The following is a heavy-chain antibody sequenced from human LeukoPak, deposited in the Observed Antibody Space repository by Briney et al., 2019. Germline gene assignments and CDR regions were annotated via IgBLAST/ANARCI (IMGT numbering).Heavy chain of an antibody. CDR2: INHSGST. CDR1: GGSFSGYY. J-gene: IGHJ4*02. D-gene: IGHD3-22*01. V-gene: IGHV4-34*01. CDR3: ARLYYYDSSGYSHGGIDY. Sequence: SETLSLTCAVYGGSFSGYYWSWIRQPPGKGLEWIGEINHSGSTNYNPSLKNRVTISVDTSKNQFSLKLSSVTAADTAVYYCARLYYYDSSGYSHGGIDYWGQGTLVTVSP.